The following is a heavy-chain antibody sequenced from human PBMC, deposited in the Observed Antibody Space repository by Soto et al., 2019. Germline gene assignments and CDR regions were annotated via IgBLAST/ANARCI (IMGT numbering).Heavy chain of an antibody. CDR1: GFTFRSHS. CDR3: ARACSTQGDYRYHLAV. V-gene: IGHV3-21*01. CDR2: ISRSNSYI. Sequence: GGSLRLSCAASGFTFRSHSMNWVRQAPGKGLEWVSSISRSNSYIYYADSVKGRFTISRDNAKNSLYLQMNSLSAEDTAVYYCARACSTQGDYRYHLAVWGQGTSVPVSS. J-gene: IGHJ6*03. D-gene: IGHD2-2*01.